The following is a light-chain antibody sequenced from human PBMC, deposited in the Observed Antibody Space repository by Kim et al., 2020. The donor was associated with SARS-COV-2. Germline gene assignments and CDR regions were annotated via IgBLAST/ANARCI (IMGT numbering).Light chain of an antibody. CDR2: EAS. V-gene: IGKV1-5*03. Sequence: DIQMTQSPSTLSASVGDRVTITCRASQSISSWLAWYQQKPGKAPDLLIYEASNLESGVPSTFSGSGSGTEFTLTISSLQPDGFATYYCQQYNSYPVTFGQGTKVDIK. CDR1: QSISSW. CDR3: QQYNSYPVT. J-gene: IGKJ1*01.